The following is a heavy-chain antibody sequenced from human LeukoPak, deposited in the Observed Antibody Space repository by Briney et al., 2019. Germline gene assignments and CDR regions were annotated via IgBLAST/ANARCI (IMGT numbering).Heavy chain of an antibody. CDR1: GGSISSYY. D-gene: IGHD3-10*01. Sequence: PSETLSLTCTVSGGSISSYYWSWIRQPPGKGLEWIGYIYYSGSTNYNPSLKSRVPISVDTSKNQFSLKLSSVTAADTAVYYCAREERRVRGVISYWGQGTLDTVSS. V-gene: IGHV4-59*01. CDR2: IYYSGST. CDR3: AREERRVRGVISY. J-gene: IGHJ4*02.